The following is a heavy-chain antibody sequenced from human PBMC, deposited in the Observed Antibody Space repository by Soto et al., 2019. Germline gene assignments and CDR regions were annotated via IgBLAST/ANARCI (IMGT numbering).Heavy chain of an antibody. CDR3: ARGGYSRGWSFDY. Sequence: LRLSCAASGSTFSNYAMSWVRRAPGTGLEWVSTISGGGDGTYYSDSVKGRFTISGDNSKNTLYLQINSLRADDTAVFHCARGGYSRGWSFDYWGQGTLVTVSS. V-gene: IGHV3-23*01. CDR1: GSTFSNYA. J-gene: IGHJ4*02. CDR2: ISGGGDGT. D-gene: IGHD6-19*01.